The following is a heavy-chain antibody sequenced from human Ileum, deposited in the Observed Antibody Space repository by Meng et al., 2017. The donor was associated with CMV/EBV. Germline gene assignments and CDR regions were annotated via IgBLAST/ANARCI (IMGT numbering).Heavy chain of an antibody. J-gene: IGHJ4*02. CDR1: GGSISTYY. CDR2: INAGGST. V-gene: IGHV4-4*07. CDR3: AREENTVNQFEY. Sequence: QVHLQEPGPGLVKPSEPLSLTCSVSGGSISTYYWAWVRRPAGKALEWIGRINAGGSTNDNPSLKSRVTMSVDTSKNQFSLKVTSVTAADTAVYYCAREENTVNQFEYWGQGTLVTVSS. D-gene: IGHD4-17*01.